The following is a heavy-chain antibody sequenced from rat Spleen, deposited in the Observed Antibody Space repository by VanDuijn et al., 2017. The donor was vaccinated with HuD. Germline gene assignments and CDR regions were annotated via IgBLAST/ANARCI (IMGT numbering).Heavy chain of an antibody. CDR1: GFSLTSYN. V-gene: IGHV2-41*01. J-gene: IGHJ1*01. Sequence: QVHLKESGPGLVQPSQTLSLTCTVAGFSLTSYNVHWVRQPPGKGLEWMGVIWNTGGTRYNSVVQSRLIISRDTSKSQIFLKMNSLQPEDTGTYYCARHWYYSGEGYFDLWGPGTMVTVSS. CDR2: IWNTGGT. D-gene: IGHD1-1*01. CDR3: ARHWYYSGEGYFDL.